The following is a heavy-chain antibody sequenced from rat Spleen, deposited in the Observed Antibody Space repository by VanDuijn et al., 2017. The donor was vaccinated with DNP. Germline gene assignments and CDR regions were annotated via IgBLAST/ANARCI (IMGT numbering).Heavy chain of an antibody. CDR3: AKGFTTRDY. CDR1: GFSITSNY. D-gene: IGHD1-4*01. V-gene: IGHV3-3*01. Sequence: EVQLQESGPGLVKPSQSLSLTCSVTGFSITSNYWAWIRKLPGNKMEWMGYINSAGSTNYNPSLKGRISITSDTSKNQFFLQVNSVTTEDTATYYCAKGFTTRDYWGQGVMVTVSS. J-gene: IGHJ2*01. CDR2: INSAGST.